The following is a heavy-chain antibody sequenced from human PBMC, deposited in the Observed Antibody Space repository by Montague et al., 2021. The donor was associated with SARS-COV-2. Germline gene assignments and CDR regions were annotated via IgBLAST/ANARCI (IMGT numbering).Heavy chain of an antibody. CDR1: GDSVSSNSAA. D-gene: IGHD6-19*01. Sequence: CAISGDSVSSNSAAWNWIRQSPSRGLEWLGRTYYRSKWYYEYAVSLKSRITINPDTSKNQFSLQVKSMTPEETAVYYCALAVAGRGGYDYWGQGTLVTVSS. J-gene: IGHJ4*02. CDR3: ALAVAGRGGYDY. CDR2: TYYRSKWYY. V-gene: IGHV6-1*01.